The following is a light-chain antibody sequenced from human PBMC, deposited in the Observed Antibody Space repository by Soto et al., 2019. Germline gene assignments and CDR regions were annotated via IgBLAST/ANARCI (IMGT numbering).Light chain of an antibody. CDR1: STDVGGYNY. Sequence: QSALTQPASVSGSPGQSITISCTGTSTDVGGYNYVSWYQQYPGKAPKLMIYEVSNRPSGVPNRFSGSKAGNAASLTISGLQAEYEADYYCSSYTSISTLVFGAGTKLTVL. CDR3: SSYTSISTLV. CDR2: EVS. J-gene: IGLJ1*01. V-gene: IGLV2-14*01.